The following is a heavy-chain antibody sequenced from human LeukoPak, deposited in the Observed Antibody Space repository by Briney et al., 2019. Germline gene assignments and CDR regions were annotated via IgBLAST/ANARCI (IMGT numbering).Heavy chain of an antibody. CDR2: IYPGDSDT. J-gene: IGHJ4*02. D-gene: IGHD3-10*01. CDR3: ATSSGYGSGTYVPLDY. CDR1: GYSFTSYW. Sequence: GESLKISCKGSGYSFTSYWIGWVRQMPGKGLEWMGIIYPGDSDTRYSPSFQGQVTISADKSISTAYLQWSSLKASDTAMYYCATSSGYGSGTYVPLDYWGQGTLVTVSS. V-gene: IGHV5-51*01.